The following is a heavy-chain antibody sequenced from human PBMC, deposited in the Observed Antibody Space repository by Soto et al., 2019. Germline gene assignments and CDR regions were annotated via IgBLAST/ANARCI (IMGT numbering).Heavy chain of an antibody. D-gene: IGHD6-13*01. V-gene: IGHV3-21*01. J-gene: IGHJ5*02. CDR3: ARSRRAAAGTVRFDP. CDR2: ISSSSSYI. Sequence: PGGSLRLSCAASGFTFSSYSMNWVRQAPGKGLEWVSSISSSSSYIYYADSVKGRFTISRDNAKNSLYLQMNSLRAEDTAVYYCARSRRAAAGTVRFDPWGQGTLVTVS. CDR1: GFTFSSYS.